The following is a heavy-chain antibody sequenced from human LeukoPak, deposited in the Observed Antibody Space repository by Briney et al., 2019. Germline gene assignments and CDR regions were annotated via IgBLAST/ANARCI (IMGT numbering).Heavy chain of an antibody. J-gene: IGHJ5*02. V-gene: IGHV4-34*01. CDR2: INHKGNT. Sequence: KPSETLSLTCAVYGGSFGDYYWSWIRQPPGKGLEWIGEINHKGNTNYNPSLQSRVTISVDRSKNQFSLKLSSATAADTAVYYCARHYRGIAALNWFDPWGQGTLVTVSS. CDR3: ARHYRGIAALNWFDP. CDR1: GGSFGDYY. D-gene: IGHD6-13*01.